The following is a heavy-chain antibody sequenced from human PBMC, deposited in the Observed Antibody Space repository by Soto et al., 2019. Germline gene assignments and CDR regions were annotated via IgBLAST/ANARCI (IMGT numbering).Heavy chain of an antibody. CDR2: IYYSGST. D-gene: IGHD2-15*01. J-gene: IGHJ4*02. Sequence: PSETLSLTCTVSGGSISSGGYYWSWIRQHPGKGLEWIGYIYYSGSTYYNPSLKSRVTMTRDTSTSTVYMELSSLRSEDTAVYYCARVYCSGGSCYGIDYWGQGTLVTSPQ. CDR1: GGSISSGGYY. V-gene: IGHV4-31*03. CDR3: ARVYCSGGSCYGIDY.